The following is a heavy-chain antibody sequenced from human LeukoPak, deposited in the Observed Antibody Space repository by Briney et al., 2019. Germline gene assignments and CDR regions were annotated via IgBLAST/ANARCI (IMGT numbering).Heavy chain of an antibody. V-gene: IGHV3-23*01. CDR3: AKEYQSSSSLGH. CDR2: ISGSGGST. J-gene: IGHJ4*02. D-gene: IGHD6-6*01. CDR1: GFTFSSYA. Sequence: PGGSLRLSCAVSGFTFSSYAMSWVRQAPGKGLEWVSAISGSGGSTYYADSVKGRFTISRDNSKNTLYLQMNSLRAEDTAVYYYAKEYQSSSSLGHWGQGTLVTVSS.